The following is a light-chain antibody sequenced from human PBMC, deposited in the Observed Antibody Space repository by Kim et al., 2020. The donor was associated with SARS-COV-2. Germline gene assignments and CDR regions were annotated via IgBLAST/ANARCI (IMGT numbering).Light chain of an antibody. Sequence: AFVGDRVTISCRASQGVNNYLAWYQRKPGQAPKLLIYGASTLQTGVPSRFTGSGSGTEFTLTISSLQPEDSATYYCQQANSFPPTFGGGTKVDIK. CDR1: QGVNNY. J-gene: IGKJ4*01. CDR2: GAS. CDR3: QQANSFPPT. V-gene: IGKV1D-12*01.